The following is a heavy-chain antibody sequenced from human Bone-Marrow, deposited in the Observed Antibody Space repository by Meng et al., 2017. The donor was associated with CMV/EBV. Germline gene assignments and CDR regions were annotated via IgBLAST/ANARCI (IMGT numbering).Heavy chain of an antibody. V-gene: IGHV4-61*01. J-gene: IGHJ6*02. CDR2: VYYSGHT. CDR3: ARGRDFWSGLDYYYGMDV. D-gene: IGHD3-3*01. CDR1: GGSISSSSYY. Sequence: SETLSLTCTVSGGSISSSSYYWSWIRQPPGKGLEWIGYVYYSGHTNYNPSLKSRVTISLDTSKNQFSLKLSSVTAADTAVYYCARGRDFWSGLDYYYGMDVWGQGNTVTVSS.